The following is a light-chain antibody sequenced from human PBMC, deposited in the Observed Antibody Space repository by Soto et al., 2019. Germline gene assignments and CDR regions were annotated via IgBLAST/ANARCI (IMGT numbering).Light chain of an antibody. CDR2: RGS. Sequence: VLTQSPGTLSLSPGERATLSCRASQNIRGNELAWYQQKHGQAPRLLIYRGSSRATGIPDRFSGRGSGTDFTLTISRLEPEDFAVYYCQDYGTSAPWTFGQGTKVEIK. CDR3: QDYGTSAPWT. J-gene: IGKJ1*01. CDR1: QNIRGNE. V-gene: IGKV3-20*01.